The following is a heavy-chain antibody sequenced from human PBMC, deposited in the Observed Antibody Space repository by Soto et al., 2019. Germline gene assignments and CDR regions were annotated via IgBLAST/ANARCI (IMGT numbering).Heavy chain of an antibody. D-gene: IGHD6-13*01. CDR3: ASSYSSSWDAFDI. CDR1: GGSISSSSYY. V-gene: IGHV4-39*01. CDR2: IYYSGST. J-gene: IGHJ3*02. Sequence: QLQESGPGLVKPSETLSLTCTVSGGSISSSSYYWGWIRQPPGKGLEWIGSIYYSGSTYYNPSLKSRVTISVDTSKNQFSLKLSSVTAADTAVYYCASSYSSSWDAFDIWGQGTMVTVSS.